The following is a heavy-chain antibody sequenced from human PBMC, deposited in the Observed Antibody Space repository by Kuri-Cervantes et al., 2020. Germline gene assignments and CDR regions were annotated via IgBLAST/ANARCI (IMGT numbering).Heavy chain of an antibody. CDR2: ISSDSTTM. V-gene: IGHV3-48*01. Sequence: GESLKSSGAASGFSFSSYSINWVRQGPGKGLEWVSSISSDSTTMEYADSVKSRFTVSRDDGRTSVYLQMNNLRGEDTAVYYCARKWDVSGSYYYYMDVWGKGTTVTVSS. J-gene: IGHJ6*03. CDR3: ARKWDVSGSYYYYMDV. CDR1: GFSFSSYS. D-gene: IGHD1-26*01.